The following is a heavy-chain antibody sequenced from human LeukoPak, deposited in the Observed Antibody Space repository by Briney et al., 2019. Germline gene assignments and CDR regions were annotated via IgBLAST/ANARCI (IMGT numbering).Heavy chain of an antibody. CDR2: ISTYTGDT. CDR1: GYTFTGYG. J-gene: IGHJ6*02. V-gene: IGHV1-18*01. Sequence: ASVKVSCKASGYTFTGYGIGWVRQAPGQGLDWMGWISTYTGDTYYAQNLQGRVTMTADTSTSVVYMELRSLRSDDTAVYYCVRDCSGGSCYPTPPDYYGMDVWGPGTTVTVSS. CDR3: VRDCSGGSCYPTPPDYYGMDV. D-gene: IGHD2-15*01.